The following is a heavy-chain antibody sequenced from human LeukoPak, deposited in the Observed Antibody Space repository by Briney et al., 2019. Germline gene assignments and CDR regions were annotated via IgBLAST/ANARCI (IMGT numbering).Heavy chain of an antibody. J-gene: IGHJ6*03. Sequence: SETLSLTCTVSGGSISSYYWSWIRQPAGKGREWIGRIYTSGSTNYNPSLKSRVTMSVDTSKNQFSLKLSSVTAADTAVYYCARIGRIAARPAYYMDVWGKGTTVTVSS. CDR3: ARIGRIAARPAYYMDV. D-gene: IGHD6-6*01. CDR2: IYTSGST. CDR1: GGSISSYY. V-gene: IGHV4-4*07.